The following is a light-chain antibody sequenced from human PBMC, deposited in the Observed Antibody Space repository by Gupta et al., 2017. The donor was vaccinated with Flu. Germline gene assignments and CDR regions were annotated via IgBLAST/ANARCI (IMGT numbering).Light chain of an antibody. CDR3: QVGDGSGV. CDR1: KLSAKY. V-gene: IGLV3-1*01. Sequence: SSDLIQPPSISVSPVQTASITCSGDKLSAKYVSWFQQKSGQPPMLVIVEEQKRPSGIPEGFSGSNSGITATLTLSEKEAVDEDDDYWQVGDGSGVFGGGTKVAVL. J-gene: IGLJ1*01. CDR2: EEQ.